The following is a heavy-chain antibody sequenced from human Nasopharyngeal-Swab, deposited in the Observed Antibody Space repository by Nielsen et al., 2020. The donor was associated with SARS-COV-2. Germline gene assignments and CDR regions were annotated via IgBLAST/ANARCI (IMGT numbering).Heavy chain of an antibody. CDR3: ATLSSSWYEYYFDY. Sequence: SETLSLTCTVSGCSISSITYSWAWIRQPPGKGLEWIGSIYYGGSTYYNPSLKSRVTISVDTSKNQFSLKLSSVTAAETAVYYCATLSSSWYEYYFDYWGQGTLVTVSS. CDR2: IYYGGST. D-gene: IGHD6-13*01. J-gene: IGHJ4*02. CDR1: GCSISSITYS. V-gene: IGHV4-39*01.